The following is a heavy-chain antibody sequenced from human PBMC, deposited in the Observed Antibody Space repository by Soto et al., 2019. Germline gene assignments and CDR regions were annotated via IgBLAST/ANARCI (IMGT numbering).Heavy chain of an antibody. CDR2: ISAYNGNT. J-gene: IGHJ5*02. Sequence: ASVKVSCKASGYTFTSYGISWVRQAPGQGLEWMGWISAYNGNTNYAQKLQGRVTMTTDTPTSTAYMELRSLRSDDTALYYCARVPYYDILTGSFRWFDPWGQGTLVTVSS. V-gene: IGHV1-18*01. CDR1: GYTFTSYG. CDR3: ARVPYYDILTGSFRWFDP. D-gene: IGHD3-9*01.